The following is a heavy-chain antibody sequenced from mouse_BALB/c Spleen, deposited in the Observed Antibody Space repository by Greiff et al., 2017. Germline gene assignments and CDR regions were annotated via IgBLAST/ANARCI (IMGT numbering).Heavy chain of an antibody. Sequence: VQLQESGPGLVAPSQSLSITCTVSGFSLTSYDISWIRQPPGKGLEWLGVIWTGGGTNYNSAFMSRLSISKDNSKSQVFLKMNSLQTDDTAIYYCVRGGGYDGAWFAYWGQGTLVTVSA. J-gene: IGHJ3*01. CDR2: IWTGGGT. CDR3: VRGGGYDGAWFAY. CDR1: GFSLTSYD. V-gene: IGHV2-9-2*01. D-gene: IGHD2-2*01.